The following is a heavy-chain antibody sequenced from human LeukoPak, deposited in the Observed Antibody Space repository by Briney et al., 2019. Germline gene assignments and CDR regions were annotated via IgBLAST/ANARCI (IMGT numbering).Heavy chain of an antibody. V-gene: IGHV3-33*06. CDR1: GFTFSSYG. D-gene: IGHD2-21*02. CDR3: AKDSEYCGGDCYSGAGH. Sequence: PGXSLRLSCAASGFTFSSYGMHWVRQAPGKGLEWVAVIWYDGSNKNYADSVKGRFTISRDNSKNTLYLQMNSLRAEDTAVYYCAKDSEYCGGDCYSGAGHWGQGTLVTVSS. CDR2: IWYDGSNK. J-gene: IGHJ4*02.